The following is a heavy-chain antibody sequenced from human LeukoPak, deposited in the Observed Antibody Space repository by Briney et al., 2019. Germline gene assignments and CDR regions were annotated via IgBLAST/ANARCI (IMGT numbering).Heavy chain of an antibody. J-gene: IGHJ4*02. CDR1: GGTFSSYA. D-gene: IGHD2-21*02. Sequence: SVKVSCKASGGTFSSYAISWVRQAPGHGLEWMGRIIPIFGIANYAQKFQGRVTITADKSTNTAYMELSSLRSEDTAVYYCARAGQYCGGDCFYFDYWGQGTLVTVSS. CDR2: IIPIFGIA. CDR3: ARAGQYCGGDCFYFDY. V-gene: IGHV1-69*04.